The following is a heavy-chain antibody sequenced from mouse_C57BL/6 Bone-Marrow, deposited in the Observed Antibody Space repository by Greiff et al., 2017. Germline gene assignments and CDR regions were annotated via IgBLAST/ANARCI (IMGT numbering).Heavy chain of an antibody. CDR1: GYTFTDYY. Sequence: QVQLQQSGAELVRPGASVKLSCKASGYTFTDYYINWVKQRPGQGLEWIARIYPGSGNTYYNEKFKGKATLTAEKSSSTAYMQLSSLTSEDSAVYFWASGGSSRYWYFDVWGTGTTVTVSS. D-gene: IGHD1-1*01. CDR2: IYPGSGNT. V-gene: IGHV1-76*01. CDR3: ASGGSSRYWYFDV. J-gene: IGHJ1*03.